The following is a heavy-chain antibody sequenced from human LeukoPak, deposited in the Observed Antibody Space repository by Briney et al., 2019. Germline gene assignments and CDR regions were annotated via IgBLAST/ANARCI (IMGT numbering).Heavy chain of an antibody. V-gene: IGHV4-59*01. D-gene: IGHD6-13*01. CDR3: ASWGIAAAGYYYYYYMDV. J-gene: IGHJ6*03. CDR2: IYYSGST. CDR1: GGSLNSYY. Sequence: PSETLSLTCTVSGGSLNSYYWSWIRQPPGKGLEWIGYIYYSGSTNYNPSLKSRVTISVDTSKNQFSLKLSSVTAADTAVYYCASWGIAAAGYYYYYYMDVWGKGTTVTVSS.